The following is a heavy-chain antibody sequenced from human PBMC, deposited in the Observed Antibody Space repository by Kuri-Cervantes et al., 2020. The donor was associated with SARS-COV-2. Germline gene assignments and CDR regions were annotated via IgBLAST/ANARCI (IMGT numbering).Heavy chain of an antibody. Sequence: GGSLRLSCAASGFTFSSYWMSWVRQAPGKGLEWVANIKQDGSEKYYVDSVKGRFTISRDNAKNSLYLQMNSLRAEDTAVYYCARARPGPEDSSGYYRLFDYWGQGTLVTVSS. CDR3: ARARPGPEDSSGYYRLFDY. CDR1: GFTFSSYW. CDR2: IKQDGSEK. J-gene: IGHJ4*02. V-gene: IGHV3-7*04. D-gene: IGHD3-22*01.